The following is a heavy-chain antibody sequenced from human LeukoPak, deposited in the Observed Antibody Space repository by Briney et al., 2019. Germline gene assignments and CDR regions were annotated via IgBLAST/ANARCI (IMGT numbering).Heavy chain of an antibody. CDR1: GYTFTSYA. Sequence: GASVKVSCKASGYTFTSYAMHWVRQAPGQRLEWMGWINAGNGNTKYSQKFQGRVTITRDTSASTAYMELSSLRSEDTAVYYCARGRLGGELPYDAFDIWGQGTMVTVSS. D-gene: IGHD1-26*01. CDR3: ARGRLGGELPYDAFDI. J-gene: IGHJ3*02. CDR2: INAGNGNT. V-gene: IGHV1-3*01.